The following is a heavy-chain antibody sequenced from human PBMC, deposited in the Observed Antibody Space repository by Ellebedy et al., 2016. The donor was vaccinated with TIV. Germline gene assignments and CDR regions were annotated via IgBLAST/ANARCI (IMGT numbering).Heavy chain of an antibody. CDR2: INAGKGHT. J-gene: IGHJ4*02. CDR1: GYTFTSHI. V-gene: IGHV1-3*01. D-gene: IGHD3-10*01. CDR3: ARDPEGAYYYGSAKFDY. Sequence: ASVKVSXXASGYTFTSHIIHWVRQAPGQRLEWLGWINAGKGHTKYSQKFQGRVTITRDTSASTVYVEMSSLRSEDTAVFYCARDPEGAYYYGSAKFDYWGQGTLVTVSS.